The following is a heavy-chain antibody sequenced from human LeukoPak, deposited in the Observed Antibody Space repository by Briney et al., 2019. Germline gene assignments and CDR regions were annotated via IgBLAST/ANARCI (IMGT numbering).Heavy chain of an antibody. CDR1: GGSISSYY. CDR3: ARDKDLKRGRYFDY. CDR2: IYYSGST. J-gene: IGHJ4*02. D-gene: IGHD2-15*01. V-gene: IGHV4-59*01. Sequence: SETLSLTCTVAGGSISSYYWSWIRQPPGKGLEWIGYIYYSGSTNYNPSLKSRVTISVDTSKNQFSLKLSSVTAADTAVYYCARDKDLKRGRYFDYWGQGTLVTVSS.